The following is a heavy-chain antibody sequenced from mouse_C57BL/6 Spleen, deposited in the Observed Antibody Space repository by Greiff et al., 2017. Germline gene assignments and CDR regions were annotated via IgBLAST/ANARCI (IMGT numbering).Heavy chain of an antibody. D-gene: IGHD1-1*01. J-gene: IGHJ3*01. V-gene: IGHV1-53*01. Sequence: QVQLQQPGTELVKPGASVKLSCKASGYTFTSYWMHWVQQRPGQGLEWIGNINPSNGGTNYNEKFKSQATLTVDKSSSTPYMQLSSLASADSAVYYCASGCYYDGFAYWGQGTLVTVSA. CDR3: ASGCYYDGFAY. CDR1: GYTFTSYW. CDR2: INPSNGGT.